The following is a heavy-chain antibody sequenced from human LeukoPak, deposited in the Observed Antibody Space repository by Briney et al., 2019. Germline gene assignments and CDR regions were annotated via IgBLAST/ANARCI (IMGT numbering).Heavy chain of an antibody. CDR2: INPSGGST. CDR1: GYTFTSYY. J-gene: IGHJ1*01. D-gene: IGHD6-13*01. V-gene: IGHV1-46*01. CDR3: ARDLPSSSWYRQSDAKYFQH. Sequence: ASVKVSCKASGYTFTSYYMHWVRQAPGQGLEWMGIINPSGGSTSYAQKFQGRVTMTRDTSTSTVYMELGSLRSEDTAVYYCARDLPSSSWYRQSDAKYFQHWGQGTLVTVSS.